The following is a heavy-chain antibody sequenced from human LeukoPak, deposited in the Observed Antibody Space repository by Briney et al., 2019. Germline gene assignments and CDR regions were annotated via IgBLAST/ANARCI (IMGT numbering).Heavy chain of an antibody. J-gene: IGHJ6*03. CDR2: IYYSGST. Sequence: SETLSLTCTVSGDSISSYYWTWIRQPPGKGLEWIGYIYYSGSTNYNPSLKSRVTISVDKSKNQFSLKLSSVTAADTAVYYCARDNMYYDFWSGYLSRWYYYYYMDVWGKGTTVTVSS. V-gene: IGHV4-59*12. CDR1: GDSISSYY. D-gene: IGHD3-3*01. CDR3: ARDNMYYDFWSGYLSRWYYYYYMDV.